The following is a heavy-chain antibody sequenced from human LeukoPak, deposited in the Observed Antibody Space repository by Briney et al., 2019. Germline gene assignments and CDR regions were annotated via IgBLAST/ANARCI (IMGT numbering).Heavy chain of an antibody. CDR2: ISAYNGNT. CDR1: GYTFTSYD. J-gene: IGHJ6*03. D-gene: IGHD3-10*01. CDR3: ARGPGSYGSYYYMDV. Sequence: ASVKVSCKASGYTFTSYDINWVRQATGQGLEWMGWISAYNGNTNYAQKLQGRVTMTTDTSTSTAYMELRSLRSDDTAVYYCARGPGSYGSYYYMDVWGKGTTVTVSS. V-gene: IGHV1-18*01.